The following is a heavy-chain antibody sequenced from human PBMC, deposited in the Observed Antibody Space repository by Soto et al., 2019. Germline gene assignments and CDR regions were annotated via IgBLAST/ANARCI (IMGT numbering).Heavy chain of an antibody. Sequence: SETRSLTCTVSGGSISSYYWSWIRQPPGKGLEWIGYIYYSGSTNYNPSLKSRVTISVDTSKNQFSLKLSSVTAADTAVYYCARLPDYVILTGYYYYYYYGMDVWGQGTTVTVSS. V-gene: IGHV4-59*01. CDR1: GGSISSYY. CDR3: ARLPDYVILTGYYYYYYYGMDV. J-gene: IGHJ6*02. D-gene: IGHD3-9*01. CDR2: IYYSGST.